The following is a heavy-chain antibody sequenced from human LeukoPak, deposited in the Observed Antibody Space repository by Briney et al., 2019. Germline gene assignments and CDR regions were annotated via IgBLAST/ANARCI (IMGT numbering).Heavy chain of an antibody. D-gene: IGHD2-21*02. CDR3: ARMALDGGDSIGFDS. V-gene: IGHV1-2*02. J-gene: IGHJ5*01. CDR2: INPNIGDA. CDR1: GYTFTDYF. Sequence: ASVKVSCKASGYTFTDYFIHWVRQAPGHGREWMGWINPNIGDASYAQKFQDRVTMTRDRSINTAYMELSRLTSDDTAVYYCARMALDGGDSIGFDSWGQATLVTASS.